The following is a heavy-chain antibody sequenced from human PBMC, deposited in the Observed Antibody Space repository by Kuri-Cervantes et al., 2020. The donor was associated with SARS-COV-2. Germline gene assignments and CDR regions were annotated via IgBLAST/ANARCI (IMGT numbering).Heavy chain of an antibody. J-gene: IGHJ4*02. Sequence: GESLKISCAASGFTFSNAWMSWVRQAPGKGLEWVGRIKSKTDGGTTDYAAPVKGRFTISRDNSKNTLYLQMNSLRAEDTAVYYCARDLVVGATPFDYWGQGTLVTVSS. CDR1: GFTFSNAW. CDR2: IKSKTDGGTT. V-gene: IGHV3-15*01. CDR3: ARDLVVGATPFDY. D-gene: IGHD1-26*01.